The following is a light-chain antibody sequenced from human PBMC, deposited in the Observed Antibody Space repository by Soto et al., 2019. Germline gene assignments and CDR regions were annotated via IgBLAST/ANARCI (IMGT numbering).Light chain of an antibody. CDR2: DAS. CDR3: QQYENRPYT. Sequence: DVEITQPPSSLSASLGYIFTITFHASQDISKFLNWYQHKPGQAPSLLIYDASKSHFGVPSRFSGSGSGTDFTFTISSLQPEDNATYYCQQYENRPYTFGPGTKVDI. J-gene: IGKJ3*01. CDR1: QDISKF. V-gene: IGKV1-33*01.